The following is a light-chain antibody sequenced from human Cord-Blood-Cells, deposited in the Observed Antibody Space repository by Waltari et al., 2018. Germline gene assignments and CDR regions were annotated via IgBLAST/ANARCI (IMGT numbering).Light chain of an antibody. V-gene: IGLV2-23*01. J-gene: IGLJ3*02. CDR3: CSYAGSSTWV. CDR2: EGS. CDR1: SSYVGSYNL. Sequence: QSALTQPASVSGSPGQPITISCTATSSYVGSYNLVSWYQQHPGKAPKLMIYEGSKRPSGVSTRFSGSKSGNTASLTISGLQAEDEADYYCCSYAGSSTWVFGGGTKLTVL.